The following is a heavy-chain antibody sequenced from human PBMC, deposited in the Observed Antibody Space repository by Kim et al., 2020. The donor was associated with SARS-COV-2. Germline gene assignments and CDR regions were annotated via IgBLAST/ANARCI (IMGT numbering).Heavy chain of an antibody. CDR2: IYPGDSDT. J-gene: IGHJ6*02. CDR1: GYSFTSYW. Sequence: GESLKISCKGSGYSFTSYWIGWVRQMPGKGLEWMGIIYPGDSDTRYSPSFQGQVTISADKSISTAYLQWSSLKASDTAMYYCARHRYYYDSSGRIATYYYYGMDVWGQGTTVTVSS. V-gene: IGHV5-51*01. D-gene: IGHD3-22*01. CDR3: ARHRYYYDSSGRIATYYYYGMDV.